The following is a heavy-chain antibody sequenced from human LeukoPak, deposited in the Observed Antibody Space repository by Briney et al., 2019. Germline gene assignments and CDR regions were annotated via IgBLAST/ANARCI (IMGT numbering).Heavy chain of an antibody. V-gene: IGHV6-1*01. CDR1: GDSVSSNSAA. Sequence: SQTLSLTCAISGDSVSSNSAAWNWIRQSPSRGLEWLGRTYYRSKWYNEYSVCVKSLIAINPDTSKNQFSLQLNSVHPEDTAVYYCARDQPYSSSWSYYFDYWGQGTLVTVSS. CDR2: TYYRSKWYN. CDR3: ARDQPYSSSWSYYFDY. D-gene: IGHD6-13*01. J-gene: IGHJ4*02.